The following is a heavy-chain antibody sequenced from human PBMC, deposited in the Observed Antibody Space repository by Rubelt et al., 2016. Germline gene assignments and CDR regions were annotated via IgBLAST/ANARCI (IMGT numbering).Heavy chain of an antibody. J-gene: IGHJ3*02. CDR2: ISYDGSNK. Sequence: AASGFTFSSYAMHWVRQAPGKGLEWVAVISYDGSNKYYADSVKGRFTISRDNSKNTLYLQMGSLRAEDMAVYYCARVSNTRDPNRAFDIWGQGTMVTVSS. CDR1: GFTFSSYA. V-gene: IGHV3-30*14. D-gene: IGHD5-24*01. CDR3: ARVSNTRDPNRAFDI.